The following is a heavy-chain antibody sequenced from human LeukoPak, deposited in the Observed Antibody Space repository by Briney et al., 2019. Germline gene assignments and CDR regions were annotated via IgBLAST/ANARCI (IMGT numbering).Heavy chain of an antibody. CDR3: ARSTGMVRGVIRFDP. D-gene: IGHD3-10*01. CDR2: ISWNSGSI. CDR1: GFTFDDYA. V-gene: IGHV3-9*01. J-gene: IGHJ5*02. Sequence: PGGSLRLSCAASGFTFDDYAMHWVRQAPGKGLEWVSGISWNSGSIGYADSVKGRFTISRDNAKNSLYLQMNSLRAEDTAVYYCARSTGMVRGVIRFDPWGQGTLVTVSS.